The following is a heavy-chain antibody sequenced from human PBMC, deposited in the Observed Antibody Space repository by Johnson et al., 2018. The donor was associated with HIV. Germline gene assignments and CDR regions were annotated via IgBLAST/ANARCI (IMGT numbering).Heavy chain of an antibody. CDR1: GFTVSSNY. CDR3: ARGPYYDSSGDAFDI. CDR2: TRNKANSYTT. V-gene: IGHV3-72*01. Sequence: VQLVESGGGFVQPGGSLRLSCAASGFTVSSNYMDWVRQAPGKGLEWVGRTRNKANSYTTEYAASVKGRFTISRDDSKNSLYLQMNSLRAEDTAVYYCARGPYYDSSGDAFDIWGQGTMVTVSS. D-gene: IGHD3-22*01. J-gene: IGHJ3*02.